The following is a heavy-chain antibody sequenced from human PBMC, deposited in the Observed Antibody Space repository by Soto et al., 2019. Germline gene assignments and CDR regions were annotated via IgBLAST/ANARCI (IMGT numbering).Heavy chain of an antibody. Sequence: RDPCAAGEVSIISYGMHRVIKAPGKGLEWVAVISYDGSNKYYADSVKGRFTISRDNSKNTLYLQMNSLRAEDTAVYYCAKDDYSSSWYPGYWGQGTLVTVSS. V-gene: IGHV3-30*18. CDR1: EVSIISYG. J-gene: IGHJ4*02. D-gene: IGHD6-13*01. CDR2: ISYDGSNK. CDR3: AKDDYSSSWYPGY.